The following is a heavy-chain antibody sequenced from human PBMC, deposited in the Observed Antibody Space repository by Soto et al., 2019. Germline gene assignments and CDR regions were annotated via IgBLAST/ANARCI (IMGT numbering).Heavy chain of an antibody. D-gene: IGHD3-10*01. CDR2: INPNSGGT. V-gene: IGHV1-2*04. CDR3: ARGFTPPGFGDQPDGHYYYMDV. J-gene: IGHJ6*03. Sequence: ASVKVSCKASGYTFTGYYMHWVRQAPGQGLEWMGWINPNSGGTNYAQKFQGWVTMTRDTSISTAYMELSRLRSDDTAVYYCARGFTPPGFGDQPDGHYYYMDVWGKGTTVTVSS. CDR1: GYTFTGYY.